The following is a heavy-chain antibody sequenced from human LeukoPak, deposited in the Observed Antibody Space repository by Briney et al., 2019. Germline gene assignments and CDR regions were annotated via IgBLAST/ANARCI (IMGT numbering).Heavy chain of an antibody. J-gene: IGHJ4*02. CDR3: ARGADSSGYYPFDY. CDR2: IKSKTDGGTT. V-gene: IGHV3-15*01. CDR1: GFTFSNAW. Sequence: GGSLRLSCAASGFTFSNAWMSWVRQAPGKGLEWVGRIKSKTDGGTTDYAAPVKGRFTISRDDSKNTLYLQMNSLKTEDTAVYYCARGADSSGYYPFDYWGQGTLVTVSS. D-gene: IGHD3-22*01.